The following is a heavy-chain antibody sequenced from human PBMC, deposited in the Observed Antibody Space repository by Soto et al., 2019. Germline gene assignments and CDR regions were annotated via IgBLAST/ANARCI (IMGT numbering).Heavy chain of an antibody. CDR1: GFTFSSYW. CDR3: ARPYCSSTSCYNYFDY. J-gene: IGHJ4*02. D-gene: IGHD2-2*01. V-gene: IGHV3-74*01. CDR2: INSVGSTT. Sequence: EVQLVESGGGLVQPGGSLRLSCAASGFTFSSYWMPWVRQAPGKGRVWVSRINSVGSTTSYADSVKGRFTISRDNAKNTLYLQMNSLRAEDTAVYYCARPYCSSTSCYNYFDYWGQGTLVTVSS.